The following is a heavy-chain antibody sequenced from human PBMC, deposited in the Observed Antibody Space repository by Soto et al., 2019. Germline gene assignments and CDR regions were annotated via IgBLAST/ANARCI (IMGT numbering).Heavy chain of an antibody. CDR3: AKDPVTSEDFYYFDY. CDR2: FIGSGGRS. CDR1: ESTFSSYP. D-gene: IGHD2-21*02. J-gene: IGHJ4*02. V-gene: IGHV3-23*01. Sequence: GGSLRLSWAPSESTFSSYPMSGFRQPPGKGLEGVSAFIGSGGRSYEADSVKGRFTISGDNSKNTLYLQMNSLRAEDTAVYYCAKDPVTSEDFYYFDYWGQGTLVTVSS.